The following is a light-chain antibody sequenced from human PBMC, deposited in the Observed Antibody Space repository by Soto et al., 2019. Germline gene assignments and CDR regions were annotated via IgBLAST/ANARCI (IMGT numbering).Light chain of an antibody. V-gene: IGKV3-20*01. CDR1: QSVSSSY. CDR3: QQYGGSPRT. Sequence: EIVLTQSPGTLSLSPGERATLSCRASQSVSSSYLAWYQQKPGQAPRLLIYGASSRATGIPDRFSGSGSGTDFTLTIGRLEPEDFEVYYCQQYGGSPRTLGQGTKVDIK. J-gene: IGKJ1*01. CDR2: GAS.